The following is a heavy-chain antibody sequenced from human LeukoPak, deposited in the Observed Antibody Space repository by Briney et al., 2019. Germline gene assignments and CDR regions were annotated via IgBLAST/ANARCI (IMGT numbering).Heavy chain of an antibody. CDR2: ITGSGGST. CDR1: GFTFSSYA. J-gene: IGHJ3*02. V-gene: IGHV3-23*01. D-gene: IGHD5-18*01. Sequence: GGSLRLSCAASGFTFSSYAMSWVRQAPGKGLEWVSGITGSGGSTDYADSVKGRFTISRDNAKNTLYLQMNSLRVEDTAVYYCAKEGYSYGYEAFDIWGQGTMVTVSS. CDR3: AKEGYSYGYEAFDI.